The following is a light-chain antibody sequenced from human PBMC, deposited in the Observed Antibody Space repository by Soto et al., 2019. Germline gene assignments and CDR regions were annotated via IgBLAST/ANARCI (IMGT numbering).Light chain of an antibody. V-gene: IGLV1-40*01. Sequence: QAVVTQPPSVSGAPGQRVTISCTGSSSNIGAGYGVHWYQQLPGTAPQLLIYTNNNRPSGVPDRFSGSKSGTSASLAITGLLAEDEADYYCQSYDSSLSGWVFGGGTKLTVL. J-gene: IGLJ3*02. CDR2: TNN. CDR3: QSYDSSLSGWV. CDR1: SSNIGAGYG.